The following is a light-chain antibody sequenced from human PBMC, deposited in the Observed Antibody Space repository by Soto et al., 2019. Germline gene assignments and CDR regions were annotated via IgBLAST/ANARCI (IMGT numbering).Light chain of an antibody. CDR3: GAWEDSLRALVV. Sequence: QSVLTQPPSASGTPGQRVTISCSGSSSNIGSNYVYWYQQLPGTAPKLLIYRNNQRPSGVPDRFSGSKSGTSASLAISGLRSEDEADYYCGAWEDSLRALVVFGGGTKLTVL. CDR2: RNN. CDR1: SSNIGSNY. J-gene: IGLJ2*01. V-gene: IGLV1-47*01.